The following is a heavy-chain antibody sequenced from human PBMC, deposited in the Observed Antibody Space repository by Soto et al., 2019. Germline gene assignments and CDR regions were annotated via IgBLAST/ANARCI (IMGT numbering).Heavy chain of an antibody. V-gene: IGHV1-69*01. J-gene: IGHJ5*02. Sequence: QVQLVQSGAEVKKPGSSVKVSCKASGGTFSSYAISWVRQAPGQGLEWLGGIIPISGTANYAQKFQGRVTITADESTSTAYMELRSLRSEDTAVYYCARDRPIGRDIAAPFDPWGQGTMVTVSS. CDR3: ARDRPIGRDIAAPFDP. CDR1: GGTFSSYA. D-gene: IGHD6-13*01. CDR2: IIPISGTA.